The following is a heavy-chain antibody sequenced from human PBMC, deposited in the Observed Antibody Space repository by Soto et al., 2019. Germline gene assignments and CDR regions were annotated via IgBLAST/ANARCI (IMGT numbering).Heavy chain of an antibody. Sequence: EVQLLESGGGLVQPGGSLRLSCTASGFTFSSYAMSWVRQAPGKELEWVSTISGNSGKTNYAESVKGRFSISRDNSKNTVHLQLDSLRAXXXAVYFCAKLGFVLMELYYFHQWGHGTLVTVSS. CDR3: AKLGFVLMELYYFHQ. CDR2: ISGNSGKT. CDR1: GFTFSSYA. J-gene: IGHJ4*01. D-gene: IGHD2-8*01. V-gene: IGHV3-23*01.